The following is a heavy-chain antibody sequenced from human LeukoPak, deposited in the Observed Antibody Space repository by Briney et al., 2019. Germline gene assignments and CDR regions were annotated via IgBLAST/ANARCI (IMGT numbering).Heavy chain of an antibody. CDR3: ARPLWFGEDSDAFDI. V-gene: IGHV3-66*02. J-gene: IGHJ3*02. D-gene: IGHD3-10*01. CDR1: ARSVSSNY. CDR2: IYSGGST. Sequence: GWSMILSCAASARSVSSNYMSWVRQAPRKGLEGVAVIYSGGSTYYADSVEGRFTISRDNSKNTLYLQMNSLRAEDTAVYYCARPLWFGEDSDAFDIWGQGTMVTVSS.